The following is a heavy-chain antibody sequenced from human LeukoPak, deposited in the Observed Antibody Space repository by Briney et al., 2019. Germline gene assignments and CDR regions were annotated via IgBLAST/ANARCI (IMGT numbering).Heavy chain of an antibody. J-gene: IGHJ5*02. CDR3: AHRPSGYDYPNWFDP. D-gene: IGHD5-12*01. CDR1: GGSISSSSYY. V-gene: IGHV2-5*02. CDR2: IYWDDDK. Sequence: TLSLIYTVSGGSISSSSYYWGWIRQPPGKALEWLALIYWDDDKRYSPSLKSRLTITKDTSKNQVVLTMTNMDPVDTATYYCAHRPSGYDYPNWFDPWGQGTLVTVSS.